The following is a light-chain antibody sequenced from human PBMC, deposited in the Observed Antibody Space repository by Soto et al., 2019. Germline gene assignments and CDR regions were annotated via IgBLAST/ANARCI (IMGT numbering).Light chain of an antibody. V-gene: IGKV1-33*01. CDR2: DAS. J-gene: IGKJ4*01. CDR1: QDISNY. Sequence: DIQMTQSPSSLSASVGDRVTITCRASQDISNYLNWYQQKPGKAPKLLIYDASNLETGVPSRFSGSGSGTDFTFTISSLQPEDIATYYCQQYDNLPLTFGGGTKVDSK. CDR3: QQYDNLPLT.